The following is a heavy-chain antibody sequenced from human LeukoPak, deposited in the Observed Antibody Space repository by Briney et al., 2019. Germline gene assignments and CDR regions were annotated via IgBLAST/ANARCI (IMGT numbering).Heavy chain of an antibody. Sequence: SETLSLTCTVSGGSISSANYYWSWIRQPPGKGPEWIGYIYYSGSTYYNPSLKSRLTISVDTSNNQFSLKLNSVTAADTAVYYCARDSTGYERLDYWGQGTLVTVSS. J-gene: IGHJ4*02. D-gene: IGHD3-9*01. V-gene: IGHV4-30-4*01. CDR1: GGSISSANYY. CDR3: ARDSTGYERLDY. CDR2: IYYSGST.